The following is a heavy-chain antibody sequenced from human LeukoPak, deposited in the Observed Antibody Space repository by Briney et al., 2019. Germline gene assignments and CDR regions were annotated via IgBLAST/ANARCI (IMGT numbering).Heavy chain of an antibody. CDR3: ARDRLLEDRDYHYYYYMDV. CDR2: ITSTHRTT. CDR1: GFTFSNYY. V-gene: IGHV3-11*04. Sequence: GESLRLSCAASGFTFSNYYMSWIRQAPGKGLEWVSYITSTHRTTYYADSVKGRFTISRDNAKNSLSLQMNSLRAEDTAVYYCARDRLLEDRDYHYYYYMDVWGIGTTVTVSS. D-gene: IGHD1-1*01. J-gene: IGHJ6*03.